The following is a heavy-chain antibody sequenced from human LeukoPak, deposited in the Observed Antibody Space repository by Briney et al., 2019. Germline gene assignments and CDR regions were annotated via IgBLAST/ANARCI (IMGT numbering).Heavy chain of an antibody. Sequence: TPSETLSLTCTVSGGSISSYYWSWIRQPPGKGLEWIGYIYYSGSTNYNPSLKSRVTISVDTSKNQFSLKLSSVTAADTAVYYCARELAYGYMYFDYWGQGTLVTVSS. J-gene: IGHJ4*02. CDR2: IYYSGST. D-gene: IGHD5-18*01. CDR1: GGSISSYY. CDR3: ARELAYGYMYFDY. V-gene: IGHV4-59*01.